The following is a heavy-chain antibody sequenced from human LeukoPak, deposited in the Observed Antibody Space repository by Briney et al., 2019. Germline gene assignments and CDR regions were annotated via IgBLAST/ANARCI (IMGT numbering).Heavy chain of an antibody. D-gene: IGHD3-9*01. J-gene: IGHJ4*02. CDR3: VKDGTLNYDILTGYYTRTEYYFDY. CDR1: GFTFSSYA. V-gene: IGHV3-64D*06. Sequence: GGSLRLSCSASGFTFSSYAMHWVRQAPEKGLEYVSAISSNGGSTYYADSVKGRFTISRDNSKNTLYLQMSSLRAEDTAVYYCVKDGTLNYDILTGYYTRTEYYFDYWGQGTLVTVSS. CDR2: ISSNGGST.